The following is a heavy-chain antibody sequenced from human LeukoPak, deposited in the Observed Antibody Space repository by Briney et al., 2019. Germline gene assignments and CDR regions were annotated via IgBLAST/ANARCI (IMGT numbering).Heavy chain of an antibody. CDR3: ARHVEEVTRVNSVDY. V-gene: IGHV4-39*01. J-gene: IGHJ4*02. CDR1: GGSISSSSYY. D-gene: IGHD2-15*01. CDR2: IYYSGST. Sequence: SETLSLTCTVSGGSISSSSYYWGWIRQPPGKGLEWIGSIYYSGSTYYNPSLKSRVTISVDTSKNQFSLKLSSVTAADTAVYHCARHVEEVTRVNSVDYWGQGTLVTVSS.